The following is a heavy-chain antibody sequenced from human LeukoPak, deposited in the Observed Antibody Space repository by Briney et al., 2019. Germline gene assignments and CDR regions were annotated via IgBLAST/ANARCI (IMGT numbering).Heavy chain of an antibody. D-gene: IGHD5-24*01. J-gene: IGHJ4*02. CDR3: AKDIRDEMATIPIDY. CDR2: ISWNSGRI. Sequence: GGSLRLSCAASGFTFDDYAMHWVRQAPGKGLEWVSGISWNSGRIGYADSVKGRFTISRDNAKKSLYLQMNSLRAEDTALYYCAKDIRDEMATIPIDYWGQGTLVTVSS. CDR1: GFTFDDYA. V-gene: IGHV3-9*01.